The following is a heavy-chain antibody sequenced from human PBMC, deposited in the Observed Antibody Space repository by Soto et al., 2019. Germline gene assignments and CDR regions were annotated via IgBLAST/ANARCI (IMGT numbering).Heavy chain of an antibody. Sequence: GESLKISCKGSGYSFTSYWIGWVRQMPGKGLEWMGIIYPGDSDTRYSPSFQGQVAISADKSISTAYLQWSSLKASDTAMYYCARSRHTQIYSSGCLSCGFDPWGQGTRVTVSP. D-gene: IGHD6-19*01. CDR3: ARSRHTQIYSSGCLSCGFDP. CDR2: IYPGDSDT. J-gene: IGHJ5*02. V-gene: IGHV5-51*01. CDR1: GYSFTSYW.